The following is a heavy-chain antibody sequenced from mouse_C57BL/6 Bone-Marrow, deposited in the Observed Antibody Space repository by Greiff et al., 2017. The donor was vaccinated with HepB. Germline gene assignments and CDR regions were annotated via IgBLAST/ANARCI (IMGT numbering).Heavy chain of an antibody. J-gene: IGHJ2*01. Sequence: EVHLVESGGDFVKPGGSLKLSCAASGFTFSSYGMSWVRQTPDKRLEWVATISSGGSYTSYPDSVKGRFTISRDNAKNTLYLQMSSLKSEDTAVYYCARRGYWGHGTTLTVSS. CDR3: ARRGY. V-gene: IGHV5-6*01. CDR2: ISSGGSYT. CDR1: GFTFSSYG.